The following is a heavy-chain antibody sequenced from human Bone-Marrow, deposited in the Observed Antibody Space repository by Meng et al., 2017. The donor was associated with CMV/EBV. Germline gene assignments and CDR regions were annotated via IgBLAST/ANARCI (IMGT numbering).Heavy chain of an antibody. Sequence: ESLRLSCTVSGVSISSNSYYWGWIRQPPGKGLEWIGSIYYSGSTYYNPSLKSRVTISVDTSKNQFSLKLRSVTAADTAVYYCARDHMDGDNQMYYFDDWGQGTLVTVSS. CDR3: ARDHMDGDNQMYYFDD. D-gene: IGHD7-27*01. J-gene: IGHJ4*02. CDR2: IYYSGST. V-gene: IGHV4-39*07. CDR1: GVSISSNSYY.